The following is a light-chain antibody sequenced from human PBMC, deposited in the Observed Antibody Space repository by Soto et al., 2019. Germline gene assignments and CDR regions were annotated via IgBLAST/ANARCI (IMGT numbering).Light chain of an antibody. J-gene: IGLJ1*01. CDR3: SSYAGNNGYV. Sequence: QSVLTQPASVSGSPGQSIAISCTGSRVAGGRAPKLMIYEVNKRPSGVPDRFSGSKSGNTASLTVSGLQAEDEADYYCSSYAGNNGYVFGTGTKVTVL. V-gene: IGLV2-8*01. CDR2: EVN. CDR1: R.